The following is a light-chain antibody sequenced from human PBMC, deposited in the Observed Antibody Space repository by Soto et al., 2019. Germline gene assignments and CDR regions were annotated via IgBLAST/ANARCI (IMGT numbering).Light chain of an antibody. V-gene: IGLV1-44*01. J-gene: IGLJ2*01. Sequence: QSVLTQPPSASGTPGQRVTISCSGSSSNIETNTVDWYQHLPGTAPKVLIFNNNQRPSGVPDRFSGSKSGTSASLAISGLQSEDEADYYCSSYTSKSSLIFGGGTKLTVL. CDR1: SSNIETNT. CDR2: NNN. CDR3: SSYTSKSSLI.